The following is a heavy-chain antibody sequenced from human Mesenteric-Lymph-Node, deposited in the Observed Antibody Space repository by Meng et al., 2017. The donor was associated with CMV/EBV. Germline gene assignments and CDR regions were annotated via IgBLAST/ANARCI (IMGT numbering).Heavy chain of an antibody. CDR2: IYPGDSDT. J-gene: IGHJ4*02. Sequence: GESLKISCKGSGCSFTTYWIGWVRQMPGKGLEWMGIIYPGDSDTKYSPSFEGQVIISADKSISTAYLQWSSLKASDTAMYYCARGITIFGVVSQHFDYWGQGTLVTVSS. D-gene: IGHD3-3*01. CDR1: GCSFTTYW. V-gene: IGHV5-51*01. CDR3: ARGITIFGVVSQHFDY.